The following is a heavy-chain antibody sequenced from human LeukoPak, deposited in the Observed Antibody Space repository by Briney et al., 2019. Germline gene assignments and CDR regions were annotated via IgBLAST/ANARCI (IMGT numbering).Heavy chain of an antibody. CDR3: ARGEHSYYFDY. D-gene: IGHD1/OR15-1a*01. J-gene: IGHJ4*02. CDR2: TYYRSKWYN. Sequence: SQTLSLTCATSGDSVSSNSAAWNWIRQSPSGGLEFLGRTYYRSKWYNDYAVSVRSRITVNPDTSKNQFSLQLNSVTPEDTAIYYCARGEHSYYFDYWGQGTLVTVSS. CDR1: GDSVSSNSAA. V-gene: IGHV6-1*01.